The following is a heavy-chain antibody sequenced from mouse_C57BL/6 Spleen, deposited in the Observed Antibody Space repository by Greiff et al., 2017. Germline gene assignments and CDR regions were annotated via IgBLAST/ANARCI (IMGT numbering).Heavy chain of an antibody. Sequence: VQLQQPGTELVKPGASVKLSCKASGYTFTSYCMHWVKQRPGQGLEWIGNINPSNGGTNYNEKFKSKATLTVDKSSSTAYMQLSSLTSEDSAVYYCARDDGYYYAMDYWGQGTSVTVSS. CDR1: GYTFTSYC. V-gene: IGHV1-53*01. D-gene: IGHD2-3*01. CDR2: INPSNGGT. CDR3: ARDDGYYYAMDY. J-gene: IGHJ4*01.